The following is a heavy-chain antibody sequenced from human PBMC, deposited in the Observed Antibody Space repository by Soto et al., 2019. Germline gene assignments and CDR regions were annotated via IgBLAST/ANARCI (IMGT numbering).Heavy chain of an antibody. CDR1: GFTFSSYG. Sequence: HPGGSLRLSCAASGFTFSSYGMHWVRQAPGKGLEWVAVIWYDGSNKYYADSVKGRFTISRDNSKNTLYLQMNSLRAEDTAVYYCARVARPLAVAGTWLDYWGQGTLVTVSS. D-gene: IGHD6-19*01. J-gene: IGHJ4*02. CDR2: IWYDGSNK. V-gene: IGHV3-33*01. CDR3: ARVARPLAVAGTWLDY.